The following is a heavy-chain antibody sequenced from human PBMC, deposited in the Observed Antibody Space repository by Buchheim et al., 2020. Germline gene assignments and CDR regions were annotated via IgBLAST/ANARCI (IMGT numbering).Heavy chain of an antibody. CDR3: AKDFAMVRGVIIYYYYGMDV. J-gene: IGHJ6*02. V-gene: IGHV3-23*01. CDR1: GFTFSSYA. Sequence: EVQLLESGGGLVQPGGSLRLSCAASGFTFSSYAMSWVRQAPGKGLEWVSAISGSGGSTYYADSVKGRFTISRENSKHTMYLQMNSLRAEDTAVYYCAKDFAMVRGVIIYYYYGMDVWGQGTT. D-gene: IGHD3-10*01. CDR2: ISGSGGST.